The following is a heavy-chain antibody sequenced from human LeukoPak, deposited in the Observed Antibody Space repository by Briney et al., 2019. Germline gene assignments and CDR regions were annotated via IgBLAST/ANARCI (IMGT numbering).Heavy chain of an antibody. Sequence: PGGSLRLSCGASRFTFSSYSMSWVRQAPGKGLEWISSISSDSTHIYYADSVKGRFTISGDNAQNSLYLQMNCLRDEDMAVYYCARDYYGDYYFDFWGQGALVTVSS. CDR3: ARDYYGDYYFDF. D-gene: IGHD4-17*01. V-gene: IGHV3-21*06. CDR1: RFTFSSYS. J-gene: IGHJ4*02. CDR2: ISSDSTHI.